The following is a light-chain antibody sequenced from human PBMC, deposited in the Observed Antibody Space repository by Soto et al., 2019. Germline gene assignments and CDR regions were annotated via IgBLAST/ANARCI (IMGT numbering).Light chain of an antibody. J-gene: IGKJ2*01. Sequence: DIQMTQSPSTLSAFVGDRVTITCRASQGMSTWLAWYQQKPGKAPKLLIYDASILETGVPSRFSGSRSGTEFTLTISSLQADDVATYYCQQYYDYPYTFGQGTKLEIK. CDR2: DAS. V-gene: IGKV1-5*01. CDR1: QGMSTW. CDR3: QQYYDYPYT.